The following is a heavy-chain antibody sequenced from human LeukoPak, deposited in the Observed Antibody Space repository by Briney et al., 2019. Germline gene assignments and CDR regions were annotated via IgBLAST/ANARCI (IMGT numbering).Heavy chain of an antibody. J-gene: IGHJ4*02. V-gene: IGHV4-38-2*02. CDR1: GYLISRGYY. CDR3: ARRDWSAYQLDF. Sequence: SHTLSLTCNVSGYLISRGYYLGWIRPSPGRGLEWIGSLHYSGDSHYNPSLKTRVSISVDTSKNQLSLKLTSVTAADTAVYFCARRDWSAYQLDFWGRGILVVASS. CDR2: LHYSGDS. D-gene: IGHD3-3*01.